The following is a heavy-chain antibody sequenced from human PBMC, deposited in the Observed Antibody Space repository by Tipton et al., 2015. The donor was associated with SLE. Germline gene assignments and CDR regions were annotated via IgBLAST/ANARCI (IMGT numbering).Heavy chain of an antibody. J-gene: IGHJ6*02. CDR3: ARGRLLEWLSTYYYYYGMDV. D-gene: IGHD3-3*01. Sequence: TLSLTCAVSGASFSANYWGWIRQPPGKGLEWIGESDQRGSTNYHPSLKSRVTISVDTSKIQFSLKLSSVTAADTAVYYCARGRLLEWLSTYYYYYGMDVWGHGTTVTVSS. CDR1: GASFSANY. V-gene: IGHV4-34*01. CDR2: SDQRGST.